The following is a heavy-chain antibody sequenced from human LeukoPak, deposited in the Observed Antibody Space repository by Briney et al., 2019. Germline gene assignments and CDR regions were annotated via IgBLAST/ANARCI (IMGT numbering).Heavy chain of an antibody. Sequence: GGSLRLSCAASGFTFSSYSMNWVRQAPGKGLEWVSYISSSSSTIYYVDSVKGRFTISRDNAKSSLYLQMNSLRAEDTAVYYCARSHVLRFLEWFPNYNWFDPWGQGTLVTVSS. D-gene: IGHD3-3*01. CDR3: ARSHVLRFLEWFPNYNWFDP. CDR2: ISSSSSTI. J-gene: IGHJ5*02. V-gene: IGHV3-48*01. CDR1: GFTFSSYS.